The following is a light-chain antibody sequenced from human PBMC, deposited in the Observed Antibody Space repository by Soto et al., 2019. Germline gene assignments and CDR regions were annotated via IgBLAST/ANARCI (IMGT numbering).Light chain of an antibody. CDR2: AAS. CDR3: QQTYSTLLT. CDR1: QSISNY. J-gene: IGKJ4*01. V-gene: IGKV1-39*01. Sequence: DLPMTQSPSSLSASVGDRVTITCRASQSISNYLNWYQQRPGKAPKLLIYAASSLQSGVPSRFRGSGSGTDFTLTISSLQPEDFAIYFCQQTYSTLLTFGGGTKVEIK.